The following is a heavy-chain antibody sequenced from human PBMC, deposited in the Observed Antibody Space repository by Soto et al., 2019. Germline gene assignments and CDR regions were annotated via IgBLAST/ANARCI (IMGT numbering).Heavy chain of an antibody. CDR1: GAALNSGNYY. V-gene: IGHV4-31*03. Sequence: SETLSLTCSVSGAALNSGNYYWSWIRQVPGKGLEWIGHIYVTGAVDYNPSLRDRITISQDTSERKFSLNLRLVTAADTAVYYCARLRIATNNYKWFETWGQGPLVT. CDR2: IYVTGAV. J-gene: IGHJ5*02. CDR3: ARLRIATNNYKWFET. D-gene: IGHD1-20*01.